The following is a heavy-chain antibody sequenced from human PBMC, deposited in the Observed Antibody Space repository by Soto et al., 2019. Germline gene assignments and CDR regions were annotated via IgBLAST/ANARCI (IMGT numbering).Heavy chain of an antibody. Sequence: GGSLRLSCAASGFTFSDYYMSWIRQAPGKGLEWVSYISSSGTTIYYADSVKGRFTISRDNAKNSLYLQMNSLRAEDTAAYCCARDQYYDFWSGYYTDYYNGMDVWGQGTTVTVSS. CDR3: ARDQYYDFWSGYYTDYYNGMDV. V-gene: IGHV3-11*01. D-gene: IGHD3-3*01. J-gene: IGHJ6*02. CDR2: ISSSGTTI. CDR1: GFTFSDYY.